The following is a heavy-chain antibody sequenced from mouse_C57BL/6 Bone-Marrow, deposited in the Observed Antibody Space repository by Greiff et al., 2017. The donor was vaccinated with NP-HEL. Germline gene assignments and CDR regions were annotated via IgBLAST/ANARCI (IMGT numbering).Heavy chain of an antibody. Sequence: EVHLVESGGGLVQPGGSLKLSCAASGFTFSDYYMYWVRQTPEKRLEWVAYISNGGGSTYYPDTVKGRFTISRDNAKNTLYLQMSRLKSEDTAMYYCSRPLITTGFAYWGQGTLVTVSA. V-gene: IGHV5-12*01. CDR2: ISNGGGST. J-gene: IGHJ3*01. CDR3: SRPLITTGFAY. CDR1: GFTFSDYY. D-gene: IGHD1-1*01.